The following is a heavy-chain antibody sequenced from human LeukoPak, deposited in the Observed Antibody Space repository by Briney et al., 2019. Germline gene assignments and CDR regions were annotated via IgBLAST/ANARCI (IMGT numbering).Heavy chain of an antibody. CDR1: GGSISSYY. V-gene: IGHV4-4*07. D-gene: IGHD3-10*01. CDR2: IYTSGST. J-gene: IGHJ4*02. Sequence: SETLSLTCAVSGGSISSYYWSWIRQPAGKGLEWIGRIYTSGSTNYNPSLKSRVTISVDTSKNQFSLKLSSVTAADTAVYYCARGGDGSGSYYPRGNYWGQGTLVTVSS. CDR3: ARGGDGSGSYYPRGNY.